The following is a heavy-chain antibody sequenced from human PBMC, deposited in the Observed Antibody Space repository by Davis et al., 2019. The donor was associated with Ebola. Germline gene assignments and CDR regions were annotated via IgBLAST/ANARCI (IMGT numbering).Heavy chain of an antibody. CDR3: ASIAVVPAAIPDDAFDI. CDR2: IYYSGST. D-gene: IGHD2-2*02. Sequence: PSETLSLTCTVSGGSISSGDYYWSWIRQPPGKGLEWIGYIYYSGSTYYNPSLKSRVTISVDTSKNQFSLKLSSVTAADTAVYYCASIAVVPAAIPDDAFDIWGQGTMVTVSS. CDR1: GGSISSGDYY. J-gene: IGHJ3*02. V-gene: IGHV4-30-4*01.